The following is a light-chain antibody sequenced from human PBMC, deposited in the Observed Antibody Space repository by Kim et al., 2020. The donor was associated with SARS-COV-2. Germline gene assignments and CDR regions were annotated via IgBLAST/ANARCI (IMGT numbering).Light chain of an antibody. CDR1: QSVSSY. J-gene: IGKJ1*01. CDR3: QQRSNWPPWT. V-gene: IGKV3-11*01. CDR2: DAS. Sequence: SPGDRATLSCRASQSVSSYLAWYQQKPGQAPRLLIYDASNRATGIPARFSGSGSGTDFTLTISSLEPEDFAVYYCQQRSNWPPWTFGQGTKVDIK.